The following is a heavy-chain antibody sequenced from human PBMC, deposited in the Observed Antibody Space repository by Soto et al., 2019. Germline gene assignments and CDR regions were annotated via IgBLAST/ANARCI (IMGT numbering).Heavy chain of an antibody. CDR3: AHEAGRERGFDP. D-gene: IGHD6-13*01. CDR2: IIPLLDIE. V-gene: IGHV1-69*10. CDR1: GAHFRTYD. Sequence: SVEIVSKASGAHFRTYDITWVPPAPGQGLEWMGVIIPLLDIEQYSEKVQGRVTITADESTSILYMELSSLRFEDTAVYYCAHEAGRERGFDPWGQGTLVTVSS. J-gene: IGHJ5*02.